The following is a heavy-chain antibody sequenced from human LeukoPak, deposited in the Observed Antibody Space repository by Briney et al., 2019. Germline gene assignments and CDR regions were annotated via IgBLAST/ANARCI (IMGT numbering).Heavy chain of an antibody. CDR1: GGTFSSYA. D-gene: IGHD6-19*01. CDR2: INAGNGNT. V-gene: IGHV1-3*01. Sequence: VASVKVSCKASGGTFSSYAISWVRQAPGQRLEWMGWINAGNGNTKYSQKFQGRVTITRDTSASTAYMELSSLRSEDTAVYYCARGERRDSSGWYVAWGQGTLVTVSS. CDR3: ARGERRDSSGWYVA. J-gene: IGHJ5*02.